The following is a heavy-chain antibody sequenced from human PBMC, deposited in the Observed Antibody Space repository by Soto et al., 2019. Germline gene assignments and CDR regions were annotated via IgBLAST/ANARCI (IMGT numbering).Heavy chain of an antibody. Sequence: QVQLQESGPGLVKPSQTLSLTCTVSGGSISSGGYYWSWIRQHPGKGLEWIGYIYYSGSTYYNPSLKSRLNISVDTSKNQCSLTLSSVTAADTAVYYCARVRYCSGGSGYPRFDPWGQGTLVTVSS. CDR3: ARVRYCSGGSGYPRFDP. D-gene: IGHD2-15*01. CDR1: GGSISSGGYY. CDR2: IYYSGST. J-gene: IGHJ5*02. V-gene: IGHV4-31*03.